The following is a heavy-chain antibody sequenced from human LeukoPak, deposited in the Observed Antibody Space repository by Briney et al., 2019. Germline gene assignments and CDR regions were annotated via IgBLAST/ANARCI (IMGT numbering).Heavy chain of an antibody. CDR1: GYTFTSYG. J-gene: IGHJ6*03. V-gene: IGHV1-18*01. CDR3: ARGAAYYDFPKYYYMDV. D-gene: IGHD3-3*01. Sequence: ASVKVSCKAPGYTFTSYGISWVRQAPGQGLEWMGWISAYNGNTNYAQKLQGRVTMTTDTSTSTAYMELRSLRSDDTAVYYCARGAAYYDFPKYYYMDVWGKGTTVTVSS. CDR2: ISAYNGNT.